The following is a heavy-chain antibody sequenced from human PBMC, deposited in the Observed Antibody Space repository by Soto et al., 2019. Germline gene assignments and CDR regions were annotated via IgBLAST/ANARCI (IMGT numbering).Heavy chain of an antibody. CDR2: IFYSGTT. D-gene: IGHD3-3*01. CDR1: GGSFSSGGYY. Sequence: SQTLCLTRSVSGGSFSSGGYYWSWIRQHPGKALEWIGYIFYSGTTYYNPSLKSRVTMSVDTSKKQFSLKLRSATDADAAVYYCARVPSIYGVVRGYYYAMDVWGQGTTVTVSS. V-gene: IGHV4-31*02. J-gene: IGHJ6*02. CDR3: ARVPSIYGVVRGYYYAMDV.